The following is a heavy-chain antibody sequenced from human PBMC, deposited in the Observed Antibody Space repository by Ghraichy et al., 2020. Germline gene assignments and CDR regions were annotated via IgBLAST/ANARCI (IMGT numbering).Heavy chain of an antibody. J-gene: IGHJ3*02. CDR2: ISYDGSNK. D-gene: IGHD2-2*01. CDR3: AKAYLRYCSSTSCYGSAFDI. V-gene: IGHV3-30*18. Sequence: GGSLRLSCAASGFTFSSYGMHWVRQAPGKGLEWVAVISYDGSNKYYADSVKGRFTISRDNSKNTLYLQMNSLRAEDTAVYYCAKAYLRYCSSTSCYGSAFDIWGQGTMVTVSS. CDR1: GFTFSSYG.